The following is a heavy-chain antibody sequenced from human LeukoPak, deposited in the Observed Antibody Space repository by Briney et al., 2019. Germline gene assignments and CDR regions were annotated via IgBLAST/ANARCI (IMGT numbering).Heavy chain of an antibody. Sequence: GGSLRLSCAASGFTFSSYAMSWVRQAPEKGLEWVSVISGSGGHTYYADSVKGRFTIPRDNSKNTLYLQMNSLRAEDTAIYYCAKSDSWIVGADRAPFDYWGQGTLVTVSS. CDR3: AKSDSWIVGADRAPFDY. V-gene: IGHV3-23*01. D-gene: IGHD1-26*01. J-gene: IGHJ4*02. CDR1: GFTFSSYA. CDR2: ISGSGGHT.